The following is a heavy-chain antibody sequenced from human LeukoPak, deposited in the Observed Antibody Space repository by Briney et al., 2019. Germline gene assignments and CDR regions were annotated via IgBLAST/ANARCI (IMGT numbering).Heavy chain of an antibody. Sequence: GASVKVSCKASGYTFTGYYMHWVRQAPGQGLEWMGWINPNSGGTNYAQKFQGWVTMTRDTSISTAYMELSRLRSDDTAVYYCAREFGGDYGSSLDAFDIWGQGTMVTVSS. D-gene: IGHD4-17*01. J-gene: IGHJ3*02. V-gene: IGHV1-2*04. CDR2: INPNSGGT. CDR3: AREFGGDYGSSLDAFDI. CDR1: GYTFTGYY.